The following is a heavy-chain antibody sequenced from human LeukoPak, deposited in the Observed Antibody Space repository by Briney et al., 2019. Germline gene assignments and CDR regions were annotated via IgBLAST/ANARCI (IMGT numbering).Heavy chain of an antibody. V-gene: IGHV3-48*01. J-gene: IGHJ4*02. CDR1: GSTFSSYS. D-gene: IGHD2/OR15-2a*01. Sequence: GGSLRLSCGASGSTFSSYSMNWVRQAPGKGLEWVSYISSSGSTKYYADSMKGRFTISRDNARNSLYLQMNSLRAEDTAVYFCARGGLSIMGYWGQGTLVTVSS. CDR3: ARGGLSIMGY. CDR2: ISSSGSTK.